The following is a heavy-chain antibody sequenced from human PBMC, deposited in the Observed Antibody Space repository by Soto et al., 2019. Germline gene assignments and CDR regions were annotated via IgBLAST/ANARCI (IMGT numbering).Heavy chain of an antibody. CDR1: GFTFSSYA. J-gene: IGHJ4*02. V-gene: IGHV3-23*01. CDR3: AKDYGSSRYFFDY. D-gene: IGHD6-19*01. CDR2: ISGNGANT. Sequence: GGSLRLSCAASGFTFSSYAMSWVRQAPGKGLECVSTISGNGANTHYADSVKGRFSISRDNSKNTLYIQMNSLRADDTAVYYCAKDYGSSRYFFDYWGQGALVTV.